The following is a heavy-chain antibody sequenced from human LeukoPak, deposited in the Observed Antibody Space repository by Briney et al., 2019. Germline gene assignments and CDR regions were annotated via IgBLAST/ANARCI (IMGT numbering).Heavy chain of an antibody. CDR1: GYTFTSYY. CDR2: INPSGGST. J-gene: IGHJ4*02. Sequence: GASVKVSCNASGYTFTSYYMHWVRQAPGQGLEWMGIINPSGGSTSYAQKFQGRVTMTRDMSTSTVYMELSRLRSEDTAVYYCARGGSVYCSSTSCWASFDYWGQGTLVTVSS. D-gene: IGHD2-2*01. CDR3: ARGGSVYCSSTSCWASFDY. V-gene: IGHV1-46*01.